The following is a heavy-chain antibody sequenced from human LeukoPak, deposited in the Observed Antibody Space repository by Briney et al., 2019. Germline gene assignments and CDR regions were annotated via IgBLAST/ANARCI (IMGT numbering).Heavy chain of an antibody. V-gene: IGHV4-38-2*02. CDR2: IYHSGTT. CDR3: AKSSDEYRYARGFVY. J-gene: IGHJ4*02. CDR1: GSSISSGYY. D-gene: IGHD5-18*01. Sequence: SETLSLTCTVSGSSISSGYYWGWIRQPPGRGLECVGAIYHSGTTYYNPSLKSRLTISVDTSTNRFSLKLTSVTAADTAVYYCAKSSDEYRYARGFVYWGQGTLVTVSS.